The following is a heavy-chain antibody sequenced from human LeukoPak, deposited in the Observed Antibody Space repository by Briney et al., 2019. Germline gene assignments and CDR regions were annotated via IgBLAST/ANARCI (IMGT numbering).Heavy chain of an antibody. V-gene: IGHV3-21*01. J-gene: IGHJ3*02. CDR3: ARETRRGTHGDDAFDI. Sequence: PGGSLRLSCAASGFTFSSYSMNWVRQAPGKGLEWVSSISSSSSYIYYADSVKGRFTISRDNAKNSLYLQMNSLRAEDTAVYYCARETRRGTHGDDAFDIWGQGTMVTVSS. CDR1: GFTFSSYS. CDR2: ISSSSSYI. D-gene: IGHD1-26*01.